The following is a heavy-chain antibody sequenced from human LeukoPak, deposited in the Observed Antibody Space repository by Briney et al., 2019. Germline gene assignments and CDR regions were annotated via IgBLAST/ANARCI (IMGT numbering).Heavy chain of an antibody. Sequence: GGSLRLSCAASGFTFSSYEMNWVRQAPGKGLEWVSYISSSGSTIYYADSVKGRFTISRDNSKNSLYLQMNSLRVEDTAIYYCVRYGGTRLKYSYGYGDYWGQGTLVTVSS. V-gene: IGHV3-48*03. D-gene: IGHD5-18*01. CDR2: ISSSGSTI. CDR3: VRYGGTRLKYSYGYGDY. CDR1: GFTFSSYE. J-gene: IGHJ4*02.